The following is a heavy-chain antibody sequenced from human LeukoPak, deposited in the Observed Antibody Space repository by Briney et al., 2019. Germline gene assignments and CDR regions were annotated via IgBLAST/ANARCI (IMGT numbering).Heavy chain of an antibody. D-gene: IGHD2-21*01. CDR1: GGSFSGYY. CDR3: ARQAPFLKSAFDI. Sequence: SETLSLTCAVYGGSFSGYYWSWIRQPPGKGLEWIGEINHSGSTNYNPSLKSRVTISVDTSKNQFSLKLSSVTAADTAVYYCARQAPFLKSAFDIWGRGTMVTVSS. CDR2: INHSGST. J-gene: IGHJ3*02. V-gene: IGHV4-34*01.